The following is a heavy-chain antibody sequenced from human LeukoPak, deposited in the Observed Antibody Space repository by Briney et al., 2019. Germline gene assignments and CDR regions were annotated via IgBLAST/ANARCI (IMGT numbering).Heavy chain of an antibody. D-gene: IGHD6-13*01. J-gene: IGHJ4*02. V-gene: IGHV1-46*01. CDR1: GYTFTSYY. CDR3: ARDSVDSSSWYYFDY. CDR2: INPSGGST. Sequence: ASVKVSCKASGYTFTSYYMHWVRQAPGQGLEWMGIINPSGGSTSYAQKFQGRVTMTRGMSTSTVYMELSSLRSEDTAVYYCARDSVDSSSWYYFDYWGQGTLVTVSS.